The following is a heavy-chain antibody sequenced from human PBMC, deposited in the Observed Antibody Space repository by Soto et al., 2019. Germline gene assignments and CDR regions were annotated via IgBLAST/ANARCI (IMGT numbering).Heavy chain of an antibody. V-gene: IGHV3-33*01. J-gene: IGHJ4*02. D-gene: IGHD3-22*01. Sequence: QVRLVESGGGVVQPGRSLRLSCAASGFTFSSYGMHWVRQAPGKGLEWVAVIWYAGSNKYYADSVKGRFTISRDNSKNTLYLQMNSLRAEDTAVYYCASDRYYDYYFDYWGQGTLVTVSS. CDR3: ASDRYYDYYFDY. CDR1: GFTFSSYG. CDR2: IWYAGSNK.